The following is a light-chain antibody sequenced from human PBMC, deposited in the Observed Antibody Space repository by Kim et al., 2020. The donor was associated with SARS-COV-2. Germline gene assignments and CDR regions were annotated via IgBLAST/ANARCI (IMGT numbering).Light chain of an antibody. J-gene: IGLJ2*01. V-gene: IGLV3-19*01. CDR1: SLRNYY. Sequence: SSELTQDSAVSVALGQTVRITCQGDSLRNYYPSWFQQKPRQAPILVISGRNNRPSGFPSRFVGSSSGNTAYLTIIGAQAEDEADYYCNARDSSNNHVFGGGTQLTVL. CDR2: GRN. CDR3: NARDSSNNHV.